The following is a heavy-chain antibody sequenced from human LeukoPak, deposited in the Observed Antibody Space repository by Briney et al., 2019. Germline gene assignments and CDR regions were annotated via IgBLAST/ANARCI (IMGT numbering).Heavy chain of an antibody. CDR3: ARDSPGYSSGWYSPAPFDY. CDR2: ISSSGSKI. J-gene: IGHJ4*02. D-gene: IGHD6-19*01. Sequence: PGGSLRLSCAASGSTFSSYEMNWVRQAPGKGVEWVTYISSSGSKIYYADSVKGRFTISRANAKNSLYLQMNSLRAEDTAVYYCARDSPGYSSGWYSPAPFDYWGQGTLVTVSS. CDR1: GSTFSSYE. V-gene: IGHV3-48*03.